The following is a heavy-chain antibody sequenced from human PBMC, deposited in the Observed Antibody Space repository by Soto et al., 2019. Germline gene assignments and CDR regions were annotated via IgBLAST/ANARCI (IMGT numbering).Heavy chain of an antibody. V-gene: IGHV4-39*01. CDR1: GGSISSSSYY. D-gene: IGHD1-26*01. Sequence: SETLSLTCTVSGGSISSSSYYWGWIRQPPGKGLEWIGSIYYSGSTYYNPSLKSRVTISVDTSKNQFSLKLSSVTAADTAVYYFSRQSASYSNWFDLWGQGTLVPVSS. CDR2: IYYSGST. CDR3: SRQSASYSNWFDL. J-gene: IGHJ5*02.